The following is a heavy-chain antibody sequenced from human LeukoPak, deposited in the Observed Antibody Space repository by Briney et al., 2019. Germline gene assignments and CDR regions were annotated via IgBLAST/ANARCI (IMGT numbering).Heavy chain of an antibody. CDR1: GGSISSSSYY. V-gene: IGHV4-39*07. D-gene: IGHD3-10*01. J-gene: IGHJ4*02. CDR2: IYYSGST. CDR3: ARGGGGRGNFDY. Sequence: PSETLSLTCTVSGGSISSSSYYWGWIRQPPGKGLEWIGSIYYSGSTNYNPSLKSRVTISVDTSKNQFSLKLSSVTAADTAVYYCARGGGGRGNFDYWGQGTLVTVSS.